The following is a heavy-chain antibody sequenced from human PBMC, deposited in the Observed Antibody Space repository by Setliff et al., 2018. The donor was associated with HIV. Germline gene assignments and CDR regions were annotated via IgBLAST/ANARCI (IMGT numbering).Heavy chain of an antibody. CDR1: GYSFISYG. CDR3: ARDTSATIRPLFDY. Sequence: ASVKVSCKTSGYSFISYGISWVRQAPGQGLERMGWISPNSGGTRYTQKFQGRVTMTRDTSINTAYMELRDLIFDDTAVYFCARDTSATIRPLFDYWGQGTPVTVSS. J-gene: IGHJ4*02. CDR2: ISPNSGGT. D-gene: IGHD5-12*01. V-gene: IGHV1-2*02.